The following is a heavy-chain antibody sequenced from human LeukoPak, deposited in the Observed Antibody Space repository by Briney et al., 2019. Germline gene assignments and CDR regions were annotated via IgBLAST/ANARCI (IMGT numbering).Heavy chain of an antibody. CDR3: ALPRWYQLLHDFGVHNYGMDV. D-gene: IGHD2-2*01. J-gene: IGHJ6*02. Sequence: GASVKVSCEASGYTFTGYYMHWVRQAPGQGLEWVGWIYPNSGGTNYAQKLQGRVTMTRETSISTAYMELSRLRSDDTAGYYCALPRWYQLLHDFGVHNYGMDVWGQRTTVTVSS. CDR1: GYTFTGYY. V-gene: IGHV1-2*02. CDR2: IYPNSGGT.